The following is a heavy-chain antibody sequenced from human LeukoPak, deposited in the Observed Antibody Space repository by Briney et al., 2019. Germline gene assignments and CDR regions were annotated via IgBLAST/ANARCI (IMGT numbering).Heavy chain of an antibody. CDR3: AKDPRGYSYGPGAFDI. D-gene: IGHD5-18*01. V-gene: IGHV3-30*02. CDR2: IRYDGSNK. J-gene: IGHJ3*02. Sequence: GGSLRLSCAASGFTFSSYGMHRVRQAPGKGLEWVAFIRYDGSNKYYADSVKGRFTISRDNSKNTLYLQMNSLRAEDTAVYYCAKDPRGYSYGPGAFDIWGQGTMVTVSS. CDR1: GFTFSSYG.